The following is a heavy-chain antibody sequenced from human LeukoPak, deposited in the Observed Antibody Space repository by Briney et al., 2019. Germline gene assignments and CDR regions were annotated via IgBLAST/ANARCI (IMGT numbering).Heavy chain of an antibody. D-gene: IGHD3-22*01. CDR3: ARDLSFYGSSGSFDY. CDR2: IKQDGSEK. Sequence: GGSLRLSCAAAGFTFSSFWMSWVRQAPGKGLGWVANIKQDGSEKYYVDSVKGRFTISRDNAKNSLYLQMNSLRAEDTAVYYCARDLSFYGSSGSFDYWGQGTLVTVSS. J-gene: IGHJ4*02. V-gene: IGHV3-7*01. CDR1: GFTFSSFW.